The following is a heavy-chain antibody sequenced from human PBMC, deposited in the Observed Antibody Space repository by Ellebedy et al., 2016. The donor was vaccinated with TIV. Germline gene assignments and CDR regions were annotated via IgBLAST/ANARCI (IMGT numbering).Heavy chain of an antibody. CDR3: ARENFYAMDV. Sequence: GGSLRLXXAASGFTFSDHYMDWVRQAPGKGLEWVGRTRNNANSYTTEYAASVKGRFTISRDDAKNSLFLHMNSLRAEDSAVYYCARENFYAMDVWGQGTTVTVSS. V-gene: IGHV3-72*01. CDR2: TRNNANSYTT. CDR1: GFTFSDHY. J-gene: IGHJ6*02.